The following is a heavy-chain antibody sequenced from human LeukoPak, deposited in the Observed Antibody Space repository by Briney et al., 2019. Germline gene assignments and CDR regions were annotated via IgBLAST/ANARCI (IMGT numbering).Heavy chain of an antibody. Sequence: VASVKVSCKASGYTFTGYYMHWVRQAPGQGLEWMGWINPNSGGTNYAQKLQGRVTMARDTSISTAYMELSRLRSDDTAVYYCARESARGPRGFDYWGQGTLVTVSS. V-gene: IGHV1-2*02. J-gene: IGHJ4*02. CDR1: GYTFTGYY. CDR3: ARESARGPRGFDY. CDR2: INPNSGGT.